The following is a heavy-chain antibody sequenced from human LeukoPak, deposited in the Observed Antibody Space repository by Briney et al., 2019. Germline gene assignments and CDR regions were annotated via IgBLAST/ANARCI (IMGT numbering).Heavy chain of an antibody. CDR3: ARGPTYYDILTHPTPPYDMDV. D-gene: IGHD3-9*01. CDR1: GGSFSGYY. CDR2: INHSGST. J-gene: IGHJ6*02. V-gene: IGHV4-34*01. Sequence: SETLSLTCAVYGGSFSGYYWSWIRQPPGKGLEWIGEINHSGSTNYNPSLKSRVTISVDTSKNQFSLKLSSVTAADTAVYYCARGPTYYDILTHPTPPYDMDVWGQGTTVTVSS.